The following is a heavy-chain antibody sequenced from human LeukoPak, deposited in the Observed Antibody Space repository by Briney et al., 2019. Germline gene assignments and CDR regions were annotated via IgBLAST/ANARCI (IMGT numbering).Heavy chain of an antibody. J-gene: IGHJ4*02. D-gene: IGHD6-19*01. Sequence: SETLSLTCTVSGGSISRSGSYWGWIRQPPGKGLEWIGSIYFSGSTYYNPSLKSRVTLFRDTSKNQFSLNLSSVTAADTAVYYCARQAGGWDYFDYWGQGTLVTVSS. CDR3: ARQAGGWDYFDY. V-gene: IGHV4-39*01. CDR1: GGSISRSGSY. CDR2: IYFSGST.